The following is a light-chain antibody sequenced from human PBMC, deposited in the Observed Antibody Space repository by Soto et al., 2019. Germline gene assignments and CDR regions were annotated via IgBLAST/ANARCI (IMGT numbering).Light chain of an antibody. Sequence: QPVLTQPASVSGSPGQSITISCTGTSSDVGGYNYVSWYQQHPGKAPKVMIFEVSSRPSWVSNRFSGSKSGNTASLTISGLQAEDEADYYCSSYTSSNTVAFGGGTQLTVL. CDR1: SSDVGGYNY. CDR2: EVS. V-gene: IGLV2-14*01. CDR3: SSYTSSNTVA. J-gene: IGLJ7*01.